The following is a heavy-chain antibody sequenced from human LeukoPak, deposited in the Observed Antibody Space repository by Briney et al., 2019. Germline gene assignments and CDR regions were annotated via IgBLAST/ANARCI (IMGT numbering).Heavy chain of an antibody. CDR1: GFTFNNYW. V-gene: IGHV3-7*01. CDR2: IRQDGNEK. J-gene: IGHJ4*02. CDR3: ARGRPESGETYYYDSSGYSSY. D-gene: IGHD3-22*01. Sequence: PGGSLRLSCAVSGFTFNNYWMNWVRQAPGKGLEWVASIRQDGNEKSYVDSLKGRFTISRDNAKNSLYLQMSSLRAEDTAVYYCARGRPESGETYYYDSSGYSSYWGQGTLVTVSS.